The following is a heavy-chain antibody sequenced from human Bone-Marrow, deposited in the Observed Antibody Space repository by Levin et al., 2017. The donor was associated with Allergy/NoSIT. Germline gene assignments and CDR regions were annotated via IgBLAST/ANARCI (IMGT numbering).Heavy chain of an antibody. CDR1: GGSVSSGSYY. CDR2: IYYSEST. V-gene: IGHV4-61*01. J-gene: IGHJ4*02. Sequence: PSETLSLTCTVSGGSVSSGSYYWSWIRQPPGKGLEWIGYIYYSESTNYNPSLKSRVTISVDSSKNQFSLNLSSVTAADTAVYYCARGSRGYSYGWGQGTLVTVSS. CDR3: ARGSRGYSYG. D-gene: IGHD5-12*01.